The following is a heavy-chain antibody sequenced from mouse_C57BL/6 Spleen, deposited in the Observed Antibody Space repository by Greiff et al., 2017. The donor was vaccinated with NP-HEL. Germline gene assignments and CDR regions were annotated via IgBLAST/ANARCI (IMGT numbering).Heavy chain of an antibody. J-gene: IGHJ3*01. CDR2: INPNNGGT. V-gene: IGHV1-26*01. CDR1: GYTFTDYY. Sequence: EVQLQQSGPELVKPGASVKISCKASGYTFTDYYMNWVKQSHGKSLEWIGDINPNNGGTSYNQKFKGKATLTVDKSSSTAYMELRSLTSEDSAVYYGAREGYGSSSWFAYWGQGTLVTVSA. CDR3: AREGYGSSSWFAY. D-gene: IGHD1-1*01.